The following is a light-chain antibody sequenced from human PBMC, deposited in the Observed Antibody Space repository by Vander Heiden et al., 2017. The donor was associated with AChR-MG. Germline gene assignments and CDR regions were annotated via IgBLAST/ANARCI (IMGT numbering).Light chain of an antibody. V-gene: IGLV5-45*03. CDR2: YESDSYK. J-gene: IGLJ3*02. CDR3: MIWHSSAGV. Sequence: QAAVAPPSSLSAFPGPSATLPCTVRSGSNVGTDSRYGDQQKPGSPPQYLLRYESDSYKERGSGARSRYSGSKDASANAGILLIAGIQAEDEADYYCMIWHSSAGVFGGGTKLTVL. CDR1: SGSNVGTDS.